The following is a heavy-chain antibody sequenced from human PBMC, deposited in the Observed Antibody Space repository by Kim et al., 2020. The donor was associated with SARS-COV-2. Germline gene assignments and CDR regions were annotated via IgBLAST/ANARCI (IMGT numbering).Heavy chain of an antibody. V-gene: IGHV1-46*01. J-gene: IGHJ4*02. D-gene: IGHD3-22*01. CDR1: GYTFTSYY. CDR3: ARDPSYYDSSGYYWGYFDY. Sequence: ASVKVSCKASGYTFTSYYMHWVRQAPGQGLEWMGIINPSGGSTSYAQKFQGRVTMTRDTSTSTVYMELSSLRSEDTAVYYCARDPSYYDSSGYYWGYFDYWGQGTLVTVSS. CDR2: INPSGGST.